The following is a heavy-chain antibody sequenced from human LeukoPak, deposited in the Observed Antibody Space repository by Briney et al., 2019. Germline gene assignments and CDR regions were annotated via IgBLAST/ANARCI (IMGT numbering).Heavy chain of an antibody. J-gene: IGHJ4*02. CDR2: NSGSI. V-gene: IGHV3-9*01. Sequence: NSGSIGYADSVKGRFTISRDNAKNSLYLQMNSLRAEDTALYYCAKGSGIAVAGGLSYYFDYWGQGTLVTVSS. CDR3: AKGSGIAVAGGLSYYFDY. D-gene: IGHD6-19*01.